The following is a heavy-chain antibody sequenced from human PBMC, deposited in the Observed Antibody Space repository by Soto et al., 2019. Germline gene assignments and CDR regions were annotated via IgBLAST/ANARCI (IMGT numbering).Heavy chain of an antibody. D-gene: IGHD3-10*01. J-gene: IGHJ5*02. CDR2: VSASNGKT. Sequence: QIQLVQSGSEVRMPGASVKVSCKASGYIFTTYSITWVRQAPGQGLEWMGCVSASNGKTNYAQKFEDRVTMTTDTSTTTAYMELRSLRSDDTAVYYCAREAFGVQASWFDPWGQGTLVTVAS. V-gene: IGHV1-18*01. CDR1: GYIFTTYS. CDR3: AREAFGVQASWFDP.